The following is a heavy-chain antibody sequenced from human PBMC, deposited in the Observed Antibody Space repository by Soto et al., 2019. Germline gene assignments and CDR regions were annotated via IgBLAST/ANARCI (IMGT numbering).Heavy chain of an antibody. CDR2: IIPIFGTA. Sequence: SVKVSCKASGATFSSYAISWVRQAPGQGLEWMGGIIPIFGTANYAQKFQGRVTMTADESTSTAYMELSSLRSEDTAVYYCARMIRDLLTRRGRYSFDYRGTGPLVT. V-gene: IGHV1-69*13. CDR3: ARMIRDLLTRRGRYSFDY. D-gene: IGHD3-10*01. J-gene: IGHJ4*02. CDR1: GATFSSYA.